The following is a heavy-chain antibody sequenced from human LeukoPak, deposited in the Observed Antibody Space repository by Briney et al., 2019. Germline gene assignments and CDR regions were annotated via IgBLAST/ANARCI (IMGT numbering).Heavy chain of an antibody. V-gene: IGHV3-30-3*01. J-gene: IGHJ5*02. CDR1: GFTFSSYA. D-gene: IGHD3-10*01. CDR2: ISYDGSNK. CDR3: AREWPMVRGVIVP. Sequence: TGGSLRLSCAASGFTFSSYAMHWVRQAPGKGLEWVAVISYDGSNKYYADSVKGRFTISRDNSKNTLYLQMNSLRAEDTAVYYCAREWPMVRGVIVPWGQGTLVTVSS.